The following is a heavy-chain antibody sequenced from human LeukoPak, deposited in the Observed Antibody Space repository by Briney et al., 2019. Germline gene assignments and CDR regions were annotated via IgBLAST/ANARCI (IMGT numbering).Heavy chain of an antibody. J-gene: IGHJ4*02. Sequence: QTGGSLRLSCAASGFTFSNYALTWVRQAPGKGLEWVAGISDTGGGTFYTDSVKGRFTISRDNSKNTLYLQMNSLRAEDTAIYYCARAAMVRGVNDVCLDYWGQGTLVAVSS. D-gene: IGHD3-10*01. CDR1: GFTFSNYA. CDR3: ARAAMVRGVNDVCLDY. CDR2: ISDTGGGT. V-gene: IGHV3-23*01.